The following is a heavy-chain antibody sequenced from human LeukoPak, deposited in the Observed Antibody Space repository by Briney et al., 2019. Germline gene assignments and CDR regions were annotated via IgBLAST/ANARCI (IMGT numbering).Heavy chain of an antibody. J-gene: IGHJ6*02. Sequence: SETLSLTCTVSGGSISSYYWSCIRQPPGKGLEWIGYIYYSGSTNYNPSLKSRVTISVDTSKNQFSLKLSSVTAADTAVYYCARVPYYYDSSGYYSDPYYYYGMDVWGQGTTVTVSS. CDR3: ARVPYYYDSSGYYSDPYYYYGMDV. D-gene: IGHD3-22*01. CDR1: GGSISSYY. CDR2: IYYSGST. V-gene: IGHV4-59*01.